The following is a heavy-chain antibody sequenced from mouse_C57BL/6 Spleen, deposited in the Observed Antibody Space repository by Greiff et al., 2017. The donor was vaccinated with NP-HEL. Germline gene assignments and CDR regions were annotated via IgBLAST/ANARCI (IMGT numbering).Heavy chain of an antibody. V-gene: IGHV1-82*01. J-gene: IGHJ3*01. CDR3: ANYYSPFAY. D-gene: IGHD2-12*01. CDR1: GYAFSSSW. Sequence: VKVVESGPELVKPGASVKISCKASGYAFSSSWMNWVKQRPGKGLEWIGRIYPGDGDTNYNGKFKGKATLTADKSSSTAYMQLSSLTSEDSAVYFCANYYSPFAYWGQGTLVTVSA. CDR2: IYPGDGDT.